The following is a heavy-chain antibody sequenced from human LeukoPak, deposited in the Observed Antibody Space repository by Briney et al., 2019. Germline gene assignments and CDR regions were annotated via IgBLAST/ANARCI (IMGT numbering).Heavy chain of an antibody. Sequence: ASVKVSCKASGGTFNGHAISWVRQAPGQGLEWMGGTIPTFGATNYTQRFQGRITITTDESTTTAYMELTSLRSEDTAVYFCAGGDPFNYYMDVWGKGTSVIVFS. CDR2: TIPTFGAT. J-gene: IGHJ6*03. V-gene: IGHV1-69*05. D-gene: IGHD4-17*01. CDR1: GGTFNGHA. CDR3: AGGDPFNYYMDV.